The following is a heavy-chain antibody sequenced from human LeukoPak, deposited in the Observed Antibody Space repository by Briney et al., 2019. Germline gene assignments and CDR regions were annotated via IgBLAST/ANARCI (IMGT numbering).Heavy chain of an antibody. D-gene: IGHD1-20*01. V-gene: IGHV3-64D*06. Sequence: GGSLRLSCSASGFTFSSYAMHWVRQAPGKGLEYVSAISSNGGSTYYADSVKGRFTISRDNSKNTLYLQMSSLRAEDTAVYYCARTHGTLTGTGFDYWGQGTLVTVSS. CDR2: ISSNGGST. CDR3: ARTHGTLTGTGFDY. J-gene: IGHJ4*02. CDR1: GFTFSSYA.